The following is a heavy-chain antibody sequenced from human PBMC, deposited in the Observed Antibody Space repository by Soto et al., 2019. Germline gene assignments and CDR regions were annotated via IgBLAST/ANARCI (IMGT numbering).Heavy chain of an antibody. V-gene: IGHV1-69*04. D-gene: IGHD6-6*01. CDR1: GGTFSSYT. CDR2: IIPILGIA. J-gene: IGHJ5*02. Sequence: SVKVSCKASGGTFSSYTISWVRQAPGQGLEWMGRIIPILGIANYAQKFQGRVTITADKSTSTAYMELSSLRSEDTAVYYCARDSGSSSSGWFDPWGQGTLVTVSS. CDR3: ARDSGSSSSGWFDP.